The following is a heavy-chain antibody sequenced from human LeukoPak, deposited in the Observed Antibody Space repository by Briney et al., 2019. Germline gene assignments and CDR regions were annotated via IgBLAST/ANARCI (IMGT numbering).Heavy chain of an antibody. CDR3: ARDVRIVGATPIDY. CDR2: INPNSGGT. D-gene: IGHD1-26*01. J-gene: IGHJ4*02. V-gene: IGHV1-2*02. CDR1: GYTFTGYY. Sequence: ASVKVSCKASGYTFTGYYMHWVRQAPGQGLEWMGWINPNSGGTNYAQKFQGRVTMTRDTSIRTAYMELSRLRSDDTAVYYCARDVRIVGATPIDYWGQGTLVTVSS.